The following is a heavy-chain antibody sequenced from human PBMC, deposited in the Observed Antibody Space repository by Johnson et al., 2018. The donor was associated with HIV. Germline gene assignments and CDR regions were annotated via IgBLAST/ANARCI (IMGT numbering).Heavy chain of an antibody. CDR1: GFTFSSYG. J-gene: IGHJ3*02. CDR2: IRYDGRKK. Sequence: QMQLVESGGGVVQPGGSLRLPCAASGFTFSSYGMHWVRKAPGEGLEWVAFIRYDGRKKYYADSVKGRFTISGDNSKNTMDLQMNSLRAEDTAVYYCARDCTGGVCLNDAFDIWGQGTMVTVSS. CDR3: ARDCTGGVCLNDAFDI. D-gene: IGHD2-8*02. V-gene: IGHV3-30*02.